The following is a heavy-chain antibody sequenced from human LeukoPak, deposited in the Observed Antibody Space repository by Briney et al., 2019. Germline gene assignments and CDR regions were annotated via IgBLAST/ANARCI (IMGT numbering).Heavy chain of an antibody. J-gene: IGHJ4*02. CDR3: ARDGGLHRDY. Sequence: QPGGSLRLSCAASGFTFSSYEMNWVRQAPGKGLEWVSYISSSGGTIYYADSVKGRFTISRDNAKNSLYLQMNSLGAEDTAVYYCARDGGLHRDYWGQGTLVTVSS. CDR1: GFTFSSYE. D-gene: IGHD5-24*01. V-gene: IGHV3-48*03. CDR2: ISSSGGTI.